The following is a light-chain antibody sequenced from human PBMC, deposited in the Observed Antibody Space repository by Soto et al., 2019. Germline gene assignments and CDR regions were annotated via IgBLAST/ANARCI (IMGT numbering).Light chain of an antibody. CDR3: QQYNNWPRT. CDR1: QSVSSN. Sequence: EIVMTQSTATLSVSPGERATVSCRASQSVSSNLAWYQQKPGQAPRLLIYGASTRATGIPARFSGSGSGTEFTLTIGSLKSEDLAVYYCQQYNNWPRTFGQGTKLEIK. V-gene: IGKV3-15*01. J-gene: IGKJ2*01. CDR2: GAS.